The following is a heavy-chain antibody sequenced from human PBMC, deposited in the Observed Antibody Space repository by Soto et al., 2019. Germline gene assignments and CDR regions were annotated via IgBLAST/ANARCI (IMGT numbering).Heavy chain of an antibody. V-gene: IGHV5-51*01. Sequence: ESLTFSFQWCGDTFSNFWIVWVRQLPGQGLEWMGIIYPGDHETRYSPSFLGKVTISAEKSINTAYLQWSSLEASDSAFYFCARSPRSSPYFEVWGQGALVSVSS. CDR2: IYPGDHET. CDR3: ARSPRSSPYFEV. CDR1: GDTFSNFW. D-gene: IGHD6-13*01. J-gene: IGHJ4*02.